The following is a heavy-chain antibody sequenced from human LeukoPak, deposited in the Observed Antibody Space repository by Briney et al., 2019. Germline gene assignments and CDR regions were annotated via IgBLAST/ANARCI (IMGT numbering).Heavy chain of an antibody. V-gene: IGHV3-30*03. D-gene: IGHD6-6*01. CDR2: ISDDGTNK. Sequence: PGRSLRLSCAASGFTFSTFRMYWVRQAPGKGLEWVALISDDGTNKYYADSVKGRFTISRDNSKNTLYLQMNSLRAEDTAVYYCARGRSYSSSQDAFDIWGQGTMVTVSS. CDR3: ARGRSYSSSQDAFDI. J-gene: IGHJ3*02. CDR1: GFTFSTFR.